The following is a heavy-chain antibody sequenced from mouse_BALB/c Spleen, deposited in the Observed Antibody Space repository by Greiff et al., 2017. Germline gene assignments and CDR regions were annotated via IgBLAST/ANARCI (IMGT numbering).Heavy chain of an antibody. CDR3: ASFASFDY. D-gene: IGHD6-1*01. V-gene: IGHV1-7*01. CDR2: INPSTGYT. CDR1: GYTFTSYW. Sequence: QVQLQQSGADLAKPGASVKMSCKASGYTFTSYWMHWVKQRPGQGLEWIGYINPSTGYTEYNQKFKDKATLTADKSSSTAYMQLSSLTSEDSAVYYCASFASFDYWGQGTTLTVSS. J-gene: IGHJ2*01.